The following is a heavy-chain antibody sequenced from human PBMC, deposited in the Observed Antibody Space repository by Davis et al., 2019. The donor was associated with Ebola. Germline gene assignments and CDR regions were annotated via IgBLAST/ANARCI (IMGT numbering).Heavy chain of an antibody. J-gene: IGHJ4*02. CDR3: AGHRDGYNPFDY. CDR2: IGSGSTPM. CDR1: GFTFSTYT. V-gene: IGHV3-21*06. D-gene: IGHD5-24*01. Sequence: GESLKISCAASGFTFSTYTMDWVRQAPGTGLEWVSSIGSGSTPMHYADSVKGRFTISRDNAKNSVYLQMNSLKAEDAAVYYCAGHRDGYNPFDYWGQGTLVTVSS.